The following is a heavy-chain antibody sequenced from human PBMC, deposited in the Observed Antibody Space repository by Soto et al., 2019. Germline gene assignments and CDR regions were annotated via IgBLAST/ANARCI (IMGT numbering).Heavy chain of an antibody. Sequence: PGGSLRLSCAASGFTFSSYAMHWVRQAPDKGLEWVAVISYDGSNKYYADSVKGRFTISRDNSKNTLYLQMNSLRAEDTAVYYCARALYGSGSYYYYYYGMDVWGQGTTVTVSS. CDR1: GFTFSSYA. CDR3: ARALYGSGSYYYYYYGMDV. V-gene: IGHV3-30-3*01. CDR2: ISYDGSNK. D-gene: IGHD3-10*01. J-gene: IGHJ6*02.